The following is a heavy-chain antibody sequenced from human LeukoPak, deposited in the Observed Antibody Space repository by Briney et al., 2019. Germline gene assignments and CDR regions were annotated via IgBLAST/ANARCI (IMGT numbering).Heavy chain of an antibody. CDR3: ARQGSAYYFDF. J-gene: IGHJ4*02. CDR2: VYSSGRT. CDR1: GVSISSSSYY. V-gene: IGHV4-39*01. D-gene: IGHD2-15*01. Sequence: PSETLSLTCTVSGVSISSSSYYWGWIRQPPGKELQWIASVYSSGRTNYSPSLKSRVTISVDTSEKQFSLQLNSVTAADTAVYYCARQGSAYYFDFWGQGLLVTVSS.